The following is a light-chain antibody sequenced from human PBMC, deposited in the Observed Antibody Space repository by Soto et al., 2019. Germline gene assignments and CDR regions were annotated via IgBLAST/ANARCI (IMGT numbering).Light chain of an antibody. CDR1: QSLLDSDDGNTY. V-gene: IGKV2-40*01. Sequence: DIVMTQTPLSLPVTPGEPASISCRSSQSLLDSDDGNTYLDWYLQKPGQAPQLLIYAVSPRASGVPDRFSGSGSGTDFTLKISGVEAEDVGVYYCVQRIGFPLTFGGGTKVDIK. CDR3: VQRIGFPLT. CDR2: AVS. J-gene: IGKJ4*01.